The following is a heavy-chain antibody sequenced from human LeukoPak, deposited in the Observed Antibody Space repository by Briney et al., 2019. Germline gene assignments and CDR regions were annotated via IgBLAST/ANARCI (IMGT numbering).Heavy chain of an antibody. Sequence: SETLSLTCAVHGGSFSGYYWSWIRQPPGKGLEWIGEINHSGSTNYNPSLKSRVTISVDTSKNQFSLKLSSVTAADTAVYYCARRIVATKSSYDYWGQGTLVTVSS. CDR2: INHSGST. J-gene: IGHJ4*02. V-gene: IGHV4-34*01. CDR3: ARRIVATKSSYDY. D-gene: IGHD5-12*01. CDR1: GGSFSGYY.